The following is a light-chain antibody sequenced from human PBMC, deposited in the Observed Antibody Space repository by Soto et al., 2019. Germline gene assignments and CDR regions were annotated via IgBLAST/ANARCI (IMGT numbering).Light chain of an antibody. Sequence: EIVLTQSPATLSLSPGERATLSCRASQSVSSYLAWYQQKPGQAPRLLIYDASNRATGIPPRFSGSGSGTDFTLTISSLKPEDFAVYYCQQRSNWPPFTFGGGTKVEIK. V-gene: IGKV3-11*01. CDR3: QQRSNWPPFT. CDR1: QSVSSY. J-gene: IGKJ4*01. CDR2: DAS.